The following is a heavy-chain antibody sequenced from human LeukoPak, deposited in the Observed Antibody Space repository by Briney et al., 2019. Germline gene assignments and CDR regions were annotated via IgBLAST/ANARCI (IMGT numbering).Heavy chain of an antibody. CDR2: IYSGGST. CDR3: ARGRWLEYFDY. V-gene: IGHV3-53*01. CDR1: GFTFSSYG. D-gene: IGHD6-19*01. J-gene: IGHJ4*02. Sequence: GGSLRLSCAASGFTFSSYGMSWVRQAPGKGLEWVSVIYSGGSTYYADSVKGRFTISRDNSKNTLYLQMNSLRAEDTAVYYCARGRWLEYFDYWGQGTLVTVSS.